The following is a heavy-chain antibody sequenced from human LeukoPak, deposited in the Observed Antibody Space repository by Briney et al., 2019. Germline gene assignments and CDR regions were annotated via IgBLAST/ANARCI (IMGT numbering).Heavy chain of an antibody. J-gene: IGHJ4*02. CDR1: GGTFSGNS. V-gene: IGHV1-69*08. CDR2: FIPILNTT. Sequence: ASVKVSCKASGGTFSGNSITWVRQAPGQGLEWMGRFIPILNTTNYARDFQGRVTLTADKSTSTAYMELMSLGSEDTAVYYCARETRDSNWNSVAYLDHWGQGTLVTVSS. D-gene: IGHD1-7*01. CDR3: ARETRDSNWNSVAYLDH.